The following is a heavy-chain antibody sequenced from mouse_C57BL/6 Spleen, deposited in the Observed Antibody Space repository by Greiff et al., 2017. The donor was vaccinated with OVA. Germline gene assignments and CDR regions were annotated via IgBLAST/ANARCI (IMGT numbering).Heavy chain of an antibody. D-gene: IGHD4-1*01. V-gene: IGHV14-2*01. CDR3: AITGFHWYFDV. J-gene: IGHJ1*03. CDR2: IDPEDGGT. CDR1: GFTIKDYY. Sequence: EVKLMESGAELVKPGASVKLSCTASGFTIKDYYMHWVKQRTEKGLEWIGRIDPEDGGTKYAPKFKGKATITADTSSNTAYLQLSSLTSEDAAVYYCAITGFHWYFDVWGTGTTVTVSS.